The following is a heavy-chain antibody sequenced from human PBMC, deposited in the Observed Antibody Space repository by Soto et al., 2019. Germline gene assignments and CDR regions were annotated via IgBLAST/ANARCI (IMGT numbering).Heavy chain of an antibody. D-gene: IGHD3-16*01. J-gene: IGHJ4*02. CDR1: GFTLSDHY. Sequence: GGSLRLSCEVSGFTLSDHYMDWVRQAPGKGLEWVGRIRNKANSYITEYAASVKGRFTISRDDSKNSLYLQMSSLQTEDTAVYYCAREAGGFDFWGQGTLVTVSS. CDR2: IRNKANSYIT. V-gene: IGHV3-72*01. CDR3: AREAGGFDF.